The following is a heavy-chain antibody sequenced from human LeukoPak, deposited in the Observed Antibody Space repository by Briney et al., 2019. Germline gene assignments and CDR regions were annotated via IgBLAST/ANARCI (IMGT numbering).Heavy chain of an antibody. J-gene: IGHJ4*02. CDR1: GGSISSYY. D-gene: IGHD3-10*01. V-gene: IGHV4-59*01. Sequence: PSETLSLTCTVPGGSISSYYWSWIRQPPGKGLEWIGYIYYSGSTNYNPSLKSRVTISVDTSKNQFSLKLSSVTAADTAVYYCARNSRRLWFGELLPYYFDYWGQGTLVTVSS. CDR2: IYYSGST. CDR3: ARNSRRLWFGELLPYYFDY.